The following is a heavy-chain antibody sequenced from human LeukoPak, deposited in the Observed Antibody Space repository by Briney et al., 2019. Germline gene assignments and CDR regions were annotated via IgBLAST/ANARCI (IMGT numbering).Heavy chain of an antibody. J-gene: IGHJ4*02. CDR1: GFTLSSYW. CDR3: ARDYVWGSSESDY. V-gene: IGHV3-7*01. Sequence: GGSLRLSCAASGFTLSSYWMSWVRQAPGKGLEWVGNINQDGSEKYYLDSVRGRFTISRDNAKNSLYLQMNSLRVEDTAIYYCARDYVWGSSESDYWGQGTLVTVSS. CDR2: INQDGSEK. D-gene: IGHD7-27*01.